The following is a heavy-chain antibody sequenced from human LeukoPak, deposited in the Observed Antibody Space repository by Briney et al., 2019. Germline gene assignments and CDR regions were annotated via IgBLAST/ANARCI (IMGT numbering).Heavy chain of an antibody. D-gene: IGHD3-22*01. CDR1: GGSISSYY. CDR2: IYYSGST. Sequence: SETLSLTCTVSGGSISSYYWSWIRQPPGKGLEWIGYIYYSGSTNYSPSLKSRVTISVDTSKNQFSLKLSSVTAADTAVYYCARLDDSSGYPTNFDYWGQGTLVTVSS. J-gene: IGHJ4*02. V-gene: IGHV4-59*08. CDR3: ARLDDSSGYPTNFDY.